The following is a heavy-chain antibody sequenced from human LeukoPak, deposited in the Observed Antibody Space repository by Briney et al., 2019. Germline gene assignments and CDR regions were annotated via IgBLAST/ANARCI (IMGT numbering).Heavy chain of an antibody. Sequence: GASVKVSCKASGGTFSSYAISWVRQAPGQGLEWMGGIIPIFGTANYAQKFQGRVTITADESTSTAYMELSSLRSEDTAVYYCARGGYGDYYYYGMDVWGQGTTVTVSS. J-gene: IGHJ6*02. CDR1: GGTFSSYA. D-gene: IGHD4-17*01. CDR2: IIPIFGTA. CDR3: ARGGYGDYYYYGMDV. V-gene: IGHV1-69*13.